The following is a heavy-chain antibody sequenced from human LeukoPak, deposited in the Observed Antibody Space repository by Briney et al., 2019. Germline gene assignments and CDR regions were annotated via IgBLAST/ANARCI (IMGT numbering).Heavy chain of an antibody. J-gene: IGHJ4*02. D-gene: IGHD6-13*01. V-gene: IGHV3-30*11. CDR2: ISYDGSNK. CDR3: ARDSGIAAKNSLDY. Sequence: LPGGSLRLSCAASGFTFSSYAMHWDRQAPGKGLEWVAVISYDGSNKYYADSVKGRFTISRDNSKNTLYLQMNSLRAEDTAVYYCARDSGIAAKNSLDYWGQGTLVTVSS. CDR1: GFTFSSYA.